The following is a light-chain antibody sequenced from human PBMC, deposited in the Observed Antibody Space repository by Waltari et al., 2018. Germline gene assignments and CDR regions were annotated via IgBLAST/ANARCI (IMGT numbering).Light chain of an antibody. Sequence: IVMMPPPATLSESLEERATFPCRERQGVSTNLAWYQQKPGQAPRLLIYDASTRATGIPGRFSGSGSGTDFTLTISSLQSEDFAVYYCQQYNSWPSYTFGQGTKLQIK. CDR3: QQYNSWPSYT. CDR2: DAS. V-gene: IGKV3D-15*01. J-gene: IGKJ2*01. CDR1: QGVSTN.